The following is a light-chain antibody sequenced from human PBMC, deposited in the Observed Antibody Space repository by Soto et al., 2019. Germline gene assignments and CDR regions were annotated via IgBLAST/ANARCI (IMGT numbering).Light chain of an antibody. CDR1: SSNIGSNY. Sequence: QSVLTQPPSASGTPGQRVTISCSGSSSNIGSNYVYWYQQLPGTAPKLLIYRNNQRPSGVRDRFSGSKSGTSASLAISGLGSEDEADYYCAAWDDSLSGVVFGGGTKLTVL. CDR3: AAWDDSLSGVV. CDR2: RNN. V-gene: IGLV1-47*01. J-gene: IGLJ2*01.